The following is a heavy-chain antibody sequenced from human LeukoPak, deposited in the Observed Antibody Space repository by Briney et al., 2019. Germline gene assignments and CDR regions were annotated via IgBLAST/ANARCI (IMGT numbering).Heavy chain of an antibody. CDR3: ARGRGKLWSRAYYYYGMDV. Sequence: ASVKVSCKASGYTFTSYGINWVRQATGQGLEWMGWMNPNSGNTGYAQKFQGRVTMTRNTSISTAYMELSSLRSEDTAVYYCARGRGKLWSRAYYYYGMDVWGQGTTVTVSS. J-gene: IGHJ6*02. D-gene: IGHD5-18*01. CDR1: GYTFTSYG. V-gene: IGHV1-8*01. CDR2: MNPNSGNT.